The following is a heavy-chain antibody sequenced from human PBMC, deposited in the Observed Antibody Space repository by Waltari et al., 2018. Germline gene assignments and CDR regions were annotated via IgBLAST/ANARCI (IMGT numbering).Heavy chain of an antibody. CDR3: TRRHRSSASGSYNHDF. V-gene: IGHV3-74*01. Sequence: EVQLVESGGGSVQPGGSLRLSCVVSGFTFSNFWMDWVRQVPGKGLVWGVVRNADGGAKSQADSVGGRFSVSRENAKNTLYLDMKSLGVDDSAIYYCTRRHRSSASGSYNHDFWGQGSPVIVSP. D-gene: IGHD3-10*01. CDR2: RNADGGAK. J-gene: IGHJ4*02. CDR1: GFTFSNFW.